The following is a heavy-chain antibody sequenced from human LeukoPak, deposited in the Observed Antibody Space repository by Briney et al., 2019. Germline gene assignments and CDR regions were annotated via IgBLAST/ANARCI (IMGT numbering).Heavy chain of an antibody. V-gene: IGHV3-30*03. CDR3: ARAPGTIFGVVIIGVHFDY. CDR1: GFTFSSYG. J-gene: IGHJ4*02. CDR2: ISYGGSNK. Sequence: GRSLRLSCAASGFTFSSYGMHWVRQAPGKGLEWVAVISYGGSNKYYADSVKGRFTISRDNSKNTLYLQMNSLRAEDTAVYYCARAPGTIFGVVIIGVHFDYWGQGTLVTVSS. D-gene: IGHD3-3*01.